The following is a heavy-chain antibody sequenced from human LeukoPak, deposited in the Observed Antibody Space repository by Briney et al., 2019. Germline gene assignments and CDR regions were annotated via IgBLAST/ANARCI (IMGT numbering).Heavy chain of an antibody. D-gene: IGHD3-10*01. V-gene: IGHV3-30*18. CDR3: AKEHMLRGVIYWFDP. CDR2: ISYDGNNQ. Sequence: GGSLRLSCAASGFTFSTFGTHWVRQAPGTGLEWVAVISYDGNNQYYSDSVKGRFTISRDNSKNTLYLQMNSLRPEDTALYYCAKEHMLRGVIYWFDPWGQGTLVTVSS. J-gene: IGHJ5*02. CDR1: GFTFSTFG.